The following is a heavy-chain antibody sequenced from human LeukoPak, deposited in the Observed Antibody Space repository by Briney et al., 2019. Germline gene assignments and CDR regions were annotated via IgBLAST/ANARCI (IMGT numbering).Heavy chain of an antibody. CDR2: IRYDGSDK. CDR1: AFRFNTYS. Sequence: HPGGSLRLSCAASAFRFNTYSMHWVRQAPGKGLEWVAFIRYDGSDKFYTDSVKGRFTISRDNSENTLYLQMNSLRAEDTAVYYCARDRGNDYNSYFFDYWGQGILVTVSS. D-gene: IGHD5-24*01. CDR3: ARDRGNDYNSYFFDY. V-gene: IGHV3-30*02. J-gene: IGHJ4*02.